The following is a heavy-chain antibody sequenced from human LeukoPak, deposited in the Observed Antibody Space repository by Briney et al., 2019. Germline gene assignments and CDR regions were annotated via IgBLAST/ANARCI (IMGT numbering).Heavy chain of an antibody. J-gene: IGHJ4*02. D-gene: IGHD6-19*01. Sequence: PGGSLRLSCAASGFTFSSYAMSWVRQAPGKGLEWVSYISSSSSTIYYADSVKGRFTISRDNAKNSLYLQMNSLRAEDTAVYYCAREDSSGWMGGDYWGQGTLVTVSS. CDR3: AREDSSGWMGGDY. CDR1: GFTFSSYA. V-gene: IGHV3-48*04. CDR2: ISSSSSTI.